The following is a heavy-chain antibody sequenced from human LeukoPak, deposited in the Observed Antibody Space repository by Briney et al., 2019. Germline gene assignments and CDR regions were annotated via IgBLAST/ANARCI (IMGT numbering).Heavy chain of an antibody. CDR1: GFTFSGFA. CDR2: IRSKAHNYAT. CDR3: TRVFLKSYSDAFDI. D-gene: IGHD1-26*01. V-gene: IGHV3-73*01. Sequence: GGSLRLSCAASGFTFSGFAFHWVRQASGKGLEWVGRIRSKAHNYATVYAASVKGRFTISRDDSKNATYLQMNSLKTEDTTVYYCTRVFLKSYSDAFDIWGQGTMVTVSS. J-gene: IGHJ3*02.